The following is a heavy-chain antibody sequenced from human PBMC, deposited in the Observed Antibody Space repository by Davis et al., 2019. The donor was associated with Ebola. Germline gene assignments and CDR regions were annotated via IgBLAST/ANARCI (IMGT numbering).Heavy chain of an antibody. CDR2: IYPGDSDT. CDR3: ARGPYGDLPPSWYFDL. Sequence: GESLKISCKGSGYSFTTYWIGWVRQMPGKGLEWMGIIYPGDSDTRYSPSFQGQVTISADRSISTAYLQWSSLKTSDTAMYYCARGPYGDLPPSWYFDLWGRGTLVTVSS. J-gene: IGHJ2*01. CDR1: GYSFTTYW. D-gene: IGHD4-17*01. V-gene: IGHV5-51*01.